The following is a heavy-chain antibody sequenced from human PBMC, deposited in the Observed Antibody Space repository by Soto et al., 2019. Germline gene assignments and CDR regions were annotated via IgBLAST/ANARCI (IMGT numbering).Heavy chain of an antibody. CDR3: ARGEGYSSSWYSYNWFDP. V-gene: IGHV3-74*01. J-gene: IGHJ5*02. Sequence: EVQLVESGGGLVQPGGSLRLSCAASGFTFSSYWMHWVRQAPGKGLVWVSRINSDGSSTSYADSVKGRFTISRDNAKNTLYLQMNSLRAEDTAVYYCARGEGYSSSWYSYNWFDPWGQGTLVTVSS. CDR2: INSDGSST. CDR1: GFTFSSYW. D-gene: IGHD6-13*01.